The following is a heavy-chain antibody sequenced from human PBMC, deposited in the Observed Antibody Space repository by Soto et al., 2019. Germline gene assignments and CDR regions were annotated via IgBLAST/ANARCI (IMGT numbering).Heavy chain of an antibody. V-gene: IGHV4-31*03. CDR3: ARDLHLDAFDI. CDR2: IYYSGST. J-gene: IGHJ3*02. CDR1: GGSISSGGYY. Sequence: SETLSLTCTVSGGSISSGGYYWSWIRQHPGKGLEWIGYIYYSGSTYYNPSLKSRVTISVDTPKNQFSLKLSSVTAADTAVYYCARDLHLDAFDIWGQGTMVTVSS.